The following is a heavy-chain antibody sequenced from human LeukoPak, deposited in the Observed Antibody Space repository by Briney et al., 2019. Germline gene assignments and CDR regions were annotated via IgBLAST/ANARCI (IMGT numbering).Heavy chain of an antibody. V-gene: IGHV3-23*01. CDR2: ISESGDNT. CDR1: GFTFSNAW. D-gene: IGHD1-26*01. CDR3: AINKGQWELFAY. Sequence: GGSLRLSCAASGFTFSNAWMSWVRQAPGKGLEWVSIISESGDNTYYADSVKGRFTISRDNSKNTLYLQMSSLRAEDTAVHYCAINKGQWELFAYWGQGTLVNVSS. J-gene: IGHJ4*02.